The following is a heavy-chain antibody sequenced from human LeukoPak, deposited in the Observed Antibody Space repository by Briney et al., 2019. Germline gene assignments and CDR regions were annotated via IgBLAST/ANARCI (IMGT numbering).Heavy chain of an antibody. CDR1: GGSFSGYF. D-gene: IGHD1-26*01. Sequence: SETLSLTCAVYGGSFSGYFWSWIRQPPGKGLEWIGEINHSGSTNYNPSLKSRVTISVDTSKNQFSLKLSSVTAADTAVYYCARGRNSGNYNIDYWGQGTLVTVSS. CDR3: ARGRNSGNYNIDY. V-gene: IGHV4-34*01. J-gene: IGHJ4*02. CDR2: INHSGST.